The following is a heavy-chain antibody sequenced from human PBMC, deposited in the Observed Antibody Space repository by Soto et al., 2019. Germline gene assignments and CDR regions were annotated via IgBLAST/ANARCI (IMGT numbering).Heavy chain of an antibody. CDR3: ARMKVEAAPREVDY. J-gene: IGHJ4*02. CDR2: IYYMGNT. D-gene: IGHD2-15*01. Sequence: WTWIRQPPGKGLEWLRYIYYMGNTIYNTALWSRITMSVDTFNEQFSLRLSAVTAADTAVYYCARMKVEAAPREVDYWGPGTLVTVS. V-gene: IGHV4-59*01.